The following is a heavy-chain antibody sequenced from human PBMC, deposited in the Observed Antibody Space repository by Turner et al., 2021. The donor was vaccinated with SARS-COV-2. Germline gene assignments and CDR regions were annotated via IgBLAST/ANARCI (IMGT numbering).Heavy chain of an antibody. CDR1: GFTFSSYG. CDR2: TSYDGSNK. Sequence: QVQLVESGGGVVKPGRSLRLSCAAHGFTFSSYGMHWVRQAPGKGLEWVAVTSYDGSNKYYADSVKGRFTISRDNSKNTLYLQMNSLRAEDTAVYYCAKQQGLYSNPMYYFDYWGQGTLVTVSS. D-gene: IGHD4-4*01. J-gene: IGHJ4*02. CDR3: AKQQGLYSNPMYYFDY. V-gene: IGHV3-30*18.